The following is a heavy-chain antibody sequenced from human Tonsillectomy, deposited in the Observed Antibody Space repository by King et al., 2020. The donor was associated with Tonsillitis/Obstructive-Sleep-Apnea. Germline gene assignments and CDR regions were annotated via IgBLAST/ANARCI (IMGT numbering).Heavy chain of an antibody. J-gene: IGHJ4*02. CDR3: ARVDYVWGSYRYTAGDY. V-gene: IGHV1-69*01. CDR1: GGTFSSYA. Sequence: VQLVESGAEVKKPGSSVKVSCKASGGTFSSYAISWVRQAPGQGLEWMGGIIPSFGTANYAQKFQGRVTITADESTSTAYMELSSLRSEDTAVYYCARVDYVWGSYRYTAGDYWGQGTLVTVSS. CDR2: IIPSFGTA. D-gene: IGHD3-16*02.